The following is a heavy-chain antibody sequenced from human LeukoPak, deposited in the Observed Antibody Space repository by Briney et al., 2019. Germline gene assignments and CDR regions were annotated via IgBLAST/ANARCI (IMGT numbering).Heavy chain of an antibody. V-gene: IGHV5-51*01. CDR2: IYPGDSDA. CDR3: ARRLQAFDI. Sequence: ASVKVSCKGSGYSFTSYWIGWVGQMPGKGLEWMGIIYPGDSDARYRPSFQGQVTISADKYISTAYLQWSSLKASDTAMYYCARRLQAFDIWGQGTMVTVSS. CDR1: GYSFTSYW. J-gene: IGHJ3*02.